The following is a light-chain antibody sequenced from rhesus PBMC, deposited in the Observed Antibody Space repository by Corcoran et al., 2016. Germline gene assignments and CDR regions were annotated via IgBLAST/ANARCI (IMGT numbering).Light chain of an antibody. J-gene: IGKJ1*01. Sequence: ETVMMQSPATLSLSPGERANLSCRASQSVGSTLAWYQQKPGQAPRLLLYYAVRRATGIPDRFSGSGCGTEFTLTISSLDPEDVGVYYCQKYNDWPWTFGQGTKVEIK. CDR2: YAV. CDR1: QSVGST. CDR3: QKYNDWPWT. V-gene: IGKV3-35*02.